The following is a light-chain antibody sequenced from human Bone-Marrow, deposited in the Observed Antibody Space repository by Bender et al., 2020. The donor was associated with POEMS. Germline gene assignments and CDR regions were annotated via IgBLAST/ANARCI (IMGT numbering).Light chain of an antibody. CDR3: SSYTSSSTLE. J-gene: IGLJ3*02. CDR1: SSDVGGYNF. CDR2: DVS. Sequence: QSALTQPASVSGSPGQSITISCTRTSSDVGGYNFVSWYQQHPGKAPKLMIYDVSTRPSGVSNRFSGSKSGNTASLTISGLQAEDEADYYCSSYTSSSTLEFGGGTKLTVL. V-gene: IGLV2-14*01.